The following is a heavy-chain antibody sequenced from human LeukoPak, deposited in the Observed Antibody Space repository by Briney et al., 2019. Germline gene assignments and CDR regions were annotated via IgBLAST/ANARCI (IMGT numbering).Heavy chain of an antibody. D-gene: IGHD6-13*01. J-gene: IGHJ3*02. CDR3: ARGIGYSSSNYDSAFEI. CDR1: GGSISSYY. Sequence: SETLSLTCTVSGGSISSYYLSWIRQPPGKGLEWIGHMYYSGSTNYNPSLTSRVTISVDTSKNQFSLKVSSVTAADTAVYYCARGIGYSSSNYDSAFEIWGQGTMVTVSS. CDR2: MYYSGST. V-gene: IGHV4-59*12.